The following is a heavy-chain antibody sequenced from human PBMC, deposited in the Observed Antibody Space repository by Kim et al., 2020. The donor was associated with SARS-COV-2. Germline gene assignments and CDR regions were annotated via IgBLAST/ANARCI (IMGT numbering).Heavy chain of an antibody. V-gene: IGHV3-11*06. Sequence: GGSLRLSCAASGFTFSDYYMSWIRQAPGKGLEWVSYISSSSSYTNYADSVNGRFTISRDNAKNSLYLQMNSLRAEDTAVYYCARVGRAEGVVVTALSALDIWGQGTMVTVSS. CDR1: GFTFSDYY. CDR3: ARVGRAEGVVVTALSALDI. J-gene: IGHJ3*02. CDR2: ISSSSSYT. D-gene: IGHD2-21*02.